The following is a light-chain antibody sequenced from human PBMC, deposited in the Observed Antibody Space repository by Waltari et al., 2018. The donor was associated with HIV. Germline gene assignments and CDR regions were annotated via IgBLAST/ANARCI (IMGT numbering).Light chain of an antibody. Sequence: SYELTQPPSVSVSPGQTARITCSGDALPKQYAYWYQQKAGQAPVLVISTDSGRPSGIPERFSGSSSGTTVTLTISGVQAEDEADYNCQSADSSGTDLIFGGGTKLTVL. CDR3: QSADSSGTDLI. CDR1: ALPKQY. J-gene: IGLJ2*01. CDR2: TDS. V-gene: IGLV3-25*03.